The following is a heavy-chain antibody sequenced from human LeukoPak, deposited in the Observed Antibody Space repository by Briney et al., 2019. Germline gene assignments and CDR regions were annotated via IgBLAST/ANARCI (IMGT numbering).Heavy chain of an antibody. Sequence: GGSLRLSCRASGFTFTTYSMNWLRQAPGKGLEWVSVIRAEGDPTYYADSVKGRFTISRDNSKNMLYLQMNGLRAEDTAIYYCAKDGHCPDVCTTKIVMAGYVDFWGQGTLVTVSS. CDR2: IRAEGDPT. J-gene: IGHJ4*02. CDR3: AKDGHCPDVCTTKIVMAGYVDF. D-gene: IGHD6-19*01. V-gene: IGHV3-23*01. CDR1: GFTFTTYS.